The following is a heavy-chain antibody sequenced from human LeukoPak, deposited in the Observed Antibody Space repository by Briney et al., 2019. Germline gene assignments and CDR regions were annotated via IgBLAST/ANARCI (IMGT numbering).Heavy chain of an antibody. CDR1: GFTFSSYS. CDR2: MSSDGSNK. J-gene: IGHJ4*02. Sequence: GGSLRLSCAASGFTFSSYSMNWVRQAPGKGLEWVAVMSSDGSNKNYADSVKGRFTISRDNSKNALSLQMNSLRAEDTAVYYCAKDAPHCSSASCYSEDWGQGTLVTVSS. CDR3: AKDAPHCSSASCYSED. V-gene: IGHV3-30*18. D-gene: IGHD2-2*01.